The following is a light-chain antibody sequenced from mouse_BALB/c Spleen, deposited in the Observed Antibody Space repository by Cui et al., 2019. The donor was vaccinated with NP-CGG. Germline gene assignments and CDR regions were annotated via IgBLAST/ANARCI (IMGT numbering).Light chain of an antibody. Sequence: QAVVTQETALTTSPGETVTLTCRSSTGTVTTNNFANWVQEKPDHLFTGIIGGTNNRAPGVPARFSGSLIGDKAALTITGAQTEDEAIYFCVLWYSNHWVFGGGTKLTVL. J-gene: IGLJ1*01. CDR2: GTN. CDR3: VLWYSNHWV. V-gene: IGLV1*01. CDR1: TGTVTTNNF.